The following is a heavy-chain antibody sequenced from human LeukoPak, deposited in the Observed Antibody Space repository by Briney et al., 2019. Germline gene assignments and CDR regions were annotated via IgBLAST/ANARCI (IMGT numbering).Heavy chain of an antibody. CDR3: AKGKDYYDSSGYYYTYALDI. CDR2: ISYDGSDK. J-gene: IGHJ3*02. Sequence: PGGSLRLSCAASGFTFSSYGMHWVRQAPGKGLEWVAVISYDGSDKYYADSVKGRFTTSRDNSKNTLYLQMNSLRAEDTAVYYCAKGKDYYDSSGYYYTYALDIWGQGTMVTVSS. D-gene: IGHD3-22*01. V-gene: IGHV3-30*18. CDR1: GFTFSSYG.